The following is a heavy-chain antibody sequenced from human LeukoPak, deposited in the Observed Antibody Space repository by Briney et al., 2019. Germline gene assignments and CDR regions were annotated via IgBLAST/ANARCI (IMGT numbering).Heavy chain of an antibody. CDR3: ARDGAYGHRGYFDY. V-gene: IGHV3-33*01. D-gene: IGHD4-17*01. CDR2: IWYDGSNK. Sequence: PGGSLRLSCAASEFTFSSYGMHWVRQAPGKGLEWVAVIWYDGSNKYYADSVKGRFTISRDNSKNTLYLQMNSLRAEDTAVYYCARDGAYGHRGYFDYWGQGTLVTVSS. J-gene: IGHJ4*02. CDR1: EFTFSSYG.